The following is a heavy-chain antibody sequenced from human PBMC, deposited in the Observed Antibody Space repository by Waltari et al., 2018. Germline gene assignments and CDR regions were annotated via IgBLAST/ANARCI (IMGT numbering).Heavy chain of an antibody. V-gene: IGHV4-39*07. Sequence: QLQLQESGPGLVTPSETLSLTCTVSGGSIRSSSYYWGWIRQPPGKGLEWIGSIYYSGSTYYNPSLKSRVTISVDTSKNQFSLKLSSVTAADTAVYYCARGDSSGWPYYFDYWGQGTLVTVSS. CDR3: ARGDSSGWPYYFDY. CDR1: GGSIRSSSYY. D-gene: IGHD6-19*01. J-gene: IGHJ4*02. CDR2: IYYSGST.